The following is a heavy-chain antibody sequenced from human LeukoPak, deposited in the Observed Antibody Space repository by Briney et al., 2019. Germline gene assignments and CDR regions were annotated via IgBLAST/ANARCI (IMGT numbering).Heavy chain of an antibody. J-gene: IGHJ3*02. D-gene: IGHD2-21*02. CDR2: ISSSGSTI. CDR1: GFTFSDYY. Sequence: PGGSLRLSWAASGFTFSDYYMSWIRQAPGKGLEWVSYISSSGSTIYYADSVKGRFTISRDNAKSSLYLQMNSLRTEDTAVYYCASIGDSWAFDIWGQGTMVTVSS. V-gene: IGHV3-11*01. CDR3: ASIGDSWAFDI.